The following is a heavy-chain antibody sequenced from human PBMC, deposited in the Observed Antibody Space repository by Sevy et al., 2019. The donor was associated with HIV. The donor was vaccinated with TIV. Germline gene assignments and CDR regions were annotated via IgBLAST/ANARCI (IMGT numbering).Heavy chain of an antibody. CDR1: GFTFSSYG. J-gene: IGHJ6*02. CDR2: ISYDGSNK. V-gene: IGHV3-30*18. Sequence: GGSLRLSCAASGFTFSSYGMHWVRQAPGKGLEWVAVISYDGSNKYYADSVKGRFTISRDNSKNTLYLQMNSLRAEDTAVYYCAKDMAVAGRAVRGYYGMDVWGQGTTVTVSS. D-gene: IGHD6-19*01. CDR3: AKDMAVAGRAVRGYYGMDV.